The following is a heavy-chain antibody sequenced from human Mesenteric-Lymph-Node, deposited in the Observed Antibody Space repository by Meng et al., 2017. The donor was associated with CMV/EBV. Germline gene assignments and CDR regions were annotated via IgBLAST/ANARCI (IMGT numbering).Heavy chain of an antibody. J-gene: IGHJ4*02. Sequence: SCRPSGYTFTTYGITWVRQAPGQGLEWMGWIRTYNGDTVSAQKFQGRVSMTRDTSISTAYMELSRLRSDDTAVYYCARGNGGSFDYWGQGSLVTVSS. CDR2: IRTYNGDT. CDR3: ARGNGGSFDY. CDR1: GYTFTTYG. D-gene: IGHD3-10*01. V-gene: IGHV1-18*04.